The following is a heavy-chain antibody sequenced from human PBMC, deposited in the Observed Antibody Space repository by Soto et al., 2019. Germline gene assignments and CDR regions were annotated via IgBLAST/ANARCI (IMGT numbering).Heavy chain of an antibody. CDR3: ARDRVAGIWGDAFDI. V-gene: IGHV1-18*04. CDR1: GYTFTNHG. D-gene: IGHD3-16*01. J-gene: IGHJ3*02. CDR2: INPYNANT. Sequence: ASVKVSCKISGYTFTNHGINWVRQAPGQGLEWMGWINPYNANTNYAQKLQGRVTMTTDTSTSTAYMDLRSLTSDDTAVYYCARDRVAGIWGDAFDIWGQGTMVTVSS.